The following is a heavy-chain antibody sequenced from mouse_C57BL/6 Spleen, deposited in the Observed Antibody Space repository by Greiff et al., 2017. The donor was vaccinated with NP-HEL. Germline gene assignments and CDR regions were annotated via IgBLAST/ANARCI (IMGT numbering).Heavy chain of an antibody. J-gene: IGHJ3*01. CDR3: ARSMSYYGNTGWFAY. V-gene: IGHV1-26*01. CDR1: GYTFTDYY. D-gene: IGHD2-1*01. CDR2: INPNNGGT. Sequence: EVQLQQSGPELVKPGASVKISCKASGYTFTDYYMNWVKQSHGKSLEWIGDINPNNGGTSYNQKLKGKATLTVDKSSSTAYMELRSLTSEDSAVYYCARSMSYYGNTGWFAYWGQGTLVTVSA.